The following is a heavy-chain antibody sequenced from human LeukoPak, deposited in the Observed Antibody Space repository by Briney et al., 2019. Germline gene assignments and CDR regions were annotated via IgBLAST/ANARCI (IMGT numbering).Heavy chain of an antibody. D-gene: IGHD3-10*01. CDR1: GFTFSSYG. V-gene: IGHV3-33*01. Sequence: PGGSLRLSCAASGFTFSSYGMHWVRQAPGKGLEWVAVIWYDGSNKYHADSVKGRFTISRDNSKNTLYLQMNSLRAEDTAVYYCAREYYYGSGSYTSYFDYWGQGTLVTVSS. CDR3: AREYYYGSGSYTSYFDY. J-gene: IGHJ4*02. CDR2: IWYDGSNK.